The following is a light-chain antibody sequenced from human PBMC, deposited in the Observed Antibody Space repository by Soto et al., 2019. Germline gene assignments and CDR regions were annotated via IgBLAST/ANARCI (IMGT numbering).Light chain of an antibody. Sequence: DIQMTQSPPTLSASVGDTVSITCRASLSISSWLAWYQQKPGKAPKILIYEASNLKSDVPSRFSGSGSGTDFTLTINGRQPDDFATYYCQQYDRFPYSFGPGTRLEIK. V-gene: IGKV1-5*03. CDR1: LSISSW. CDR2: EAS. CDR3: QQYDRFPYS. J-gene: IGKJ2*01.